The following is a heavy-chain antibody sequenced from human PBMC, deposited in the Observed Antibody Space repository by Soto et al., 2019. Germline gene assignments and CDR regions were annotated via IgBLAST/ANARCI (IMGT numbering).Heavy chain of an antibody. CDR2: VTVDGAT. CDR1: GFTFSNYG. CDR3: ARTDRYNSRSTGWANRFDS. V-gene: IGHV3-23*01. Sequence: EVQLLESGGALVQPGGSLRLFCAASGFTFSNYGMTWVRLAPGKGLEWVSTVTVDGATYFGNTVKGRFTMSRDISKSTVYLQMDSLSAEDTAIYYCARTDRYNSRSTGWANRFDSWGQGTLVTVSS. J-gene: IGHJ4*02. D-gene: IGHD1-20*01.